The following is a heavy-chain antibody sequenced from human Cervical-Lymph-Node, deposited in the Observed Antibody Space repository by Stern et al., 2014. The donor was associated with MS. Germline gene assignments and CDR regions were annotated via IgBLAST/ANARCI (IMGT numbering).Heavy chain of an antibody. V-gene: IGHV3-66*01. D-gene: IGHD6-19*01. J-gene: IGHJ5*02. Sequence: EVQLVESGGGLVQPGGSLRISCAASGLSVSSNYMTWVRQAPGKGLEWVSVFYSRSHAHFADSVKGRFSISRDISKNTLYLEMSSLTAEDTAVYYCAREMAGRRPDPWGQGTLVIVS. CDR1: GLSVSSNY. CDR2: FYSRSHA. CDR3: AREMAGRRPDP.